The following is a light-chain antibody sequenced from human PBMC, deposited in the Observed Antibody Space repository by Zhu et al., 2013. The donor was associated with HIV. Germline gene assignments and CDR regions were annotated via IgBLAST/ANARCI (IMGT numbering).Light chain of an antibody. CDR3: QQATNFPRT. V-gene: IGKV1-12*01. Sequence: DIQMTQSPSSVSASVGDRVTITCRASQDIRSALGWYQQKPGRAPKLLIYTTSSLFLGVPSRFSASVSGTDFTLSISDLQPEDSATYYCQQATNFPRTLGLGTKVEV. J-gene: IGKJ1*01. CDR1: QDIRSA. CDR2: TTS.